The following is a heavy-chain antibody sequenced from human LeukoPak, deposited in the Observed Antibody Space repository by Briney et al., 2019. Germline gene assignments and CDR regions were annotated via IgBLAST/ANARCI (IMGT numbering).Heavy chain of an antibody. Sequence: SETLSLTCTVSGGSVSSGRFYWGWIRQPPGRGLEWIGSIYYSGSTYYSPSLKSRVTISGDTSKNQFSLKLSSVTAADTAVYYCARGGSFEAFDIWGQGTMVTVSS. V-gene: IGHV4-39*01. J-gene: IGHJ3*02. CDR3: ARGGSFEAFDI. D-gene: IGHD1-26*01. CDR1: GGSVSSGRFY. CDR2: IYYSGST.